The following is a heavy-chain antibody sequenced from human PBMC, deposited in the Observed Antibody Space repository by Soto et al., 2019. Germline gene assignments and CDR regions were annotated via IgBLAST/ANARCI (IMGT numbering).Heavy chain of an antibody. D-gene: IGHD2-2*01. CDR3: AVTVVPAASSYYGMDV. Sequence: AAVKVSCKASGYTFTGYYMQWVRQAPGQGLEWMGWINPNSGGTNYAQKFQGWVTMTRDTSISTAYMELSRLRSDDTAVYYCAVTVVPAASSYYGMDVWGQGTTVTVSS. CDR1: GYTFTGYY. CDR2: INPNSGGT. J-gene: IGHJ6*02. V-gene: IGHV1-2*04.